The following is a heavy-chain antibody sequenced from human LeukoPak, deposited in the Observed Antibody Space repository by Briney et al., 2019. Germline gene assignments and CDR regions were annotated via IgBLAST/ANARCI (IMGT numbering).Heavy chain of an antibody. Sequence: GGSLTLSCAASGFTFSDYYMGWIRQAPGQGLEWISYISANGITTYYADSVKGRFTISRDNARNSLSLYMNFLRAEDTAVYYCASSLNTVIISPYYFDYWGQGTLVTVSS. V-gene: IGHV3-11*04. CDR3: ASSLNTVIISPYYFDY. CDR2: ISANGITT. D-gene: IGHD4-11*01. J-gene: IGHJ4*02. CDR1: GFTFSDYY.